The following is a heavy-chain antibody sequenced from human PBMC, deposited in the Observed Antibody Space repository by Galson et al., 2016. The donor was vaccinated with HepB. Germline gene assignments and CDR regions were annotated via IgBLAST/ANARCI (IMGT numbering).Heavy chain of an antibody. V-gene: IGHV4-34*01. D-gene: IGHD3-10*01. CDR1: GFTFSSYW. J-gene: IGHJ4*02. CDR2: INHSGST. Sequence: LRLSCAASGFTFSSYWMSWARQPPGKGLEWIGEINHSGSTNYNPSLKSRVTISVDTSKNQFSLKLSSVTAADTAVYYCARKAGAFGYWGQGTLVTVSS. CDR3: ARKAGAFGY.